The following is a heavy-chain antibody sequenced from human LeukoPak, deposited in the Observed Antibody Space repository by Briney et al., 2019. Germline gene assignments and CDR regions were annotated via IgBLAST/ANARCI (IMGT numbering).Heavy chain of an antibody. CDR2: IYYSGST. Sequence: SETLSLTCTVSGGSISSSSYYWGWIRQPPGKGLEWIGSIYYSGSTYYNPSLKSRVTISVDTSKNQFSLKLSSVTAADTAVYYCARQGGSAMRAFDIWGQGTRVTVSS. J-gene: IGHJ3*02. CDR3: ARQGGSAMRAFDI. V-gene: IGHV4-39*01. D-gene: IGHD3-10*01. CDR1: GGSISSSSYY.